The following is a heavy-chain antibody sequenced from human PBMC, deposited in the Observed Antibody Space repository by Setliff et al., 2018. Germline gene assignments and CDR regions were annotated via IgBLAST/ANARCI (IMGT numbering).Heavy chain of an antibody. Sequence: ASVKVSCKASGYTFTSYGISWVRQAPGQGLEWMGWISAYNGNTNYAQKLQGRVTMTTDTSTSTAYKELRSLRSDDTAVYYCAGDQWGVHPAFDIWGQGTMVTVSS. V-gene: IGHV1-18*01. J-gene: IGHJ3*02. CDR3: AGDQWGVHPAFDI. CDR1: GYTFTSYG. D-gene: IGHD1-26*01. CDR2: ISAYNGNT.